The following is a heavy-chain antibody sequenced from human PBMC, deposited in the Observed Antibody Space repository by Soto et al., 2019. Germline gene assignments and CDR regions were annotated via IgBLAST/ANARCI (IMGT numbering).Heavy chain of an antibody. J-gene: IGHJ6*02. Sequence: GGSLRLSCAASGFTFSSYAMHWVRQAPGKGLEWVAVISYDGSNKYYADSVKGRFTISRDNSKNTLYLQMNSLRAEDTAVYYCARGMVRGVIRPYYYYGMDVWGQGTTVTVSS. CDR2: ISYDGSNK. CDR1: GFTFSSYA. D-gene: IGHD3-10*01. V-gene: IGHV3-30-3*01. CDR3: ARGMVRGVIRPYYYYGMDV.